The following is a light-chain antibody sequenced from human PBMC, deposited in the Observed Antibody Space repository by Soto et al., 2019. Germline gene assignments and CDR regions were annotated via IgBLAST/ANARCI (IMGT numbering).Light chain of an antibody. CDR3: VQTVQFPGT. Sequence: SVMTQTPLSLSVTPGQPASISCKSGQSLLYSDGKTYLSWYLQKPGQPPQLLIYEVSNRFSGVPDRFSGSRSGTDLTLNISRVEAEDVGVYYCVQTVQFPGTFGQGTRVEI. V-gene: IGKV2D-29*01. CDR1: QSLLYSDGKTY. CDR2: EVS. J-gene: IGKJ1*01.